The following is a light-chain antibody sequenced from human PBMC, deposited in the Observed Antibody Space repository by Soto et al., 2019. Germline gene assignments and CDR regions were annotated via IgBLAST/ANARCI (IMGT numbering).Light chain of an antibody. CDR3: QSYDNSHDWDVV. Sequence: QSALTQPPSVSGAPGQRITISCTGSSSNIGAGYAVHWYQQLPGTAPKLLISDDNNRPSGVPDRFSSSKSSTSASLAITGLQAEDEADYYCQSYDNSHDWDVVFGGGTKLTVL. CDR1: SSNIGAGYA. V-gene: IGLV1-40*01. J-gene: IGLJ2*01. CDR2: DDN.